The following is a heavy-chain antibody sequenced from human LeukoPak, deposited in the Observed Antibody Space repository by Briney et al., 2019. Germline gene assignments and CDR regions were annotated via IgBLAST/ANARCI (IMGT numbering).Heavy chain of an antibody. CDR3: ARGPPLYSSGWYAGY. V-gene: IGHV4-39*07. J-gene: IGHJ4*02. D-gene: IGHD6-19*01. CDR2: IKHSGST. Sequence: SETLSLTCTVSGGSISSGGYYWSWIRQPPGKGLEWIGEIKHSGSTNYNPSLKSRVTISVDTSKNQFSLKLSSVTAADTAVYYCARGPPLYSSGWYAGYWGQGTLVTVSS. CDR1: GGSISSGGYY.